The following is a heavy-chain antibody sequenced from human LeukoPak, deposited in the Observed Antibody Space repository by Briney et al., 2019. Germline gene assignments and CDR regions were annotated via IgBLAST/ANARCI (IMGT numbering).Heavy chain of an antibody. CDR1: GFTFSDYY. J-gene: IGHJ4*02. CDR3: ARDLYGSGIVIDY. CDR2: ISNSFSYI. D-gene: IGHD3-10*01. V-gene: IGHV3-11*05. Sequence: GGSLRLSCAASGFTFSDYYMAWIRQAPGKGLEWVSYISNSFSYINYADSVKGRFTISRDNAKNSLYLQMNSLRGEDTAVYYCARDLYGSGIVIDYWGQGTLVTVSS.